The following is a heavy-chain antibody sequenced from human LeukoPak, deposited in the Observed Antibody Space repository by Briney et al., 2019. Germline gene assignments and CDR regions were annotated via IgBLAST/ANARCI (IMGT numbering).Heavy chain of an antibody. V-gene: IGHV4-34*01. Sequence: SETLSLTCAVYGGSFSGYYWSWIRQPPGKGLEWIGEINHSGSTNYKPSLKSRVTISVDTSKNQFSLKLSSVTAADTAVYYCPRGNFRYCSGGSCHNWFDPWGQGTLVTVSS. J-gene: IGHJ5*02. D-gene: IGHD2-15*01. CDR1: GGSFSGYY. CDR3: PRGNFRYCSGGSCHNWFDP. CDR2: INHSGST.